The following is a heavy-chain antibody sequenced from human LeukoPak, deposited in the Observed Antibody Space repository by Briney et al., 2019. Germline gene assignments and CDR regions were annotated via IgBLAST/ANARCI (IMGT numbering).Heavy chain of an antibody. CDR3: ARHIAAAGAFDY. CDR1: GGSISSYY. D-gene: IGHD6-13*01. J-gene: IGHJ4*02. V-gene: IGHV4-59*08. Sequence: PSETLSLTCTVSGGSISSYYWSWIRQPPGKGLEWIGYIYYSGSTNYNPSLKSRVTISVDTSKNQFSLKLSSVTAANTAVYYCARHIAAAGAFDYWGQGTLVTVSS. CDR2: IYYSGST.